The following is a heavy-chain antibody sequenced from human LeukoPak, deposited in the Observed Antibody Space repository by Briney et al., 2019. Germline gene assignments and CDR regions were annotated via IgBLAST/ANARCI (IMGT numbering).Heavy chain of an antibody. V-gene: IGHV4-59*08. D-gene: IGHD2-2*01. CDR2: LYYSGRT. Sequence: YPSETLSLTCTVSGDSISSYYWSWIRQPPGKGLEWLEYLYYSGRTNYNPSLKSRVTISLDTSKNQFSLNLSSVTAADTAVYFCARTYQNYYYAMDVWGPGTTVTVSS. J-gene: IGHJ6*02. CDR3: ARTYQNYYYAMDV. CDR1: GDSISSYY.